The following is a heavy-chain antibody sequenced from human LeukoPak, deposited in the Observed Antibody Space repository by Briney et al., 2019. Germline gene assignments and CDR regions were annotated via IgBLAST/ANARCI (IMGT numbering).Heavy chain of an antibody. Sequence: PSETLSLTCTVSGGSISSSSYYWGWIRQPPGKGLEWIGSIYYSGSTYYNPSLKSRVTISVDTSKNQFSLKLSSVTAADTAVYYCARGYDYVWGSYSSSSGYFDYWGQGTLVTVSS. CDR2: IYYSGST. J-gene: IGHJ4*02. CDR1: GGSISSSSYY. V-gene: IGHV4-39*07. D-gene: IGHD3-16*01. CDR3: ARGYDYVWGSYSSSSGYFDY.